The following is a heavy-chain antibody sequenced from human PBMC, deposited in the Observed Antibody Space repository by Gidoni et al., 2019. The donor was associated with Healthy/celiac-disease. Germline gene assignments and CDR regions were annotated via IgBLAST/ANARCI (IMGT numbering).Heavy chain of an antibody. J-gene: IGHJ4*02. V-gene: IGHV1-69*01. CDR3: ARYRADTASGY. CDR1: GGTFSSYA. Sequence: QAQLVQSGAEVKKPGSSVKVSCKASGGTFSSYAIRWVRQAPVKGLDWMGGVIPIFGTANYAQKFQGRVTITADESTSTAYMELSSLRSEDTAVYYCARYRADTASGYWGQGTLVTVSS. D-gene: IGHD5-18*01. CDR2: VIPIFGTA.